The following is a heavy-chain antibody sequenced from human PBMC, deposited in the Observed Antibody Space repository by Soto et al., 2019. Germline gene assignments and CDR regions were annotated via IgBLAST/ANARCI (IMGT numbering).Heavy chain of an antibody. CDR1: GFTFSSYA. V-gene: IGHV3-30-3*01. Sequence: GGSLRLSCAASGFTFSSYAMHWVRQAPGKGLEWVAVISYDGSNKYYADSVKGRFTISRDNSKNTLYLQMNSLRAEDTAVYYCARVQKEYSGYDPYFDYWGQGTLVTVSS. J-gene: IGHJ4*02. CDR3: ARVQKEYSGYDPYFDY. CDR2: ISYDGSNK. D-gene: IGHD5-12*01.